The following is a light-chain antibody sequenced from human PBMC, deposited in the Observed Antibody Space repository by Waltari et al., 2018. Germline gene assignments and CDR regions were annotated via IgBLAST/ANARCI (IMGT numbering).Light chain of an antibody. CDR2: GAS. J-gene: IGKJ2*01. CDR3: QQYNNWPPGPYT. CDR1: QSVSSN. Sequence: EIVMMQSPATLSVSPGERATLSCRASQSVSSNLAWYQQKPGQAPRLLIYGASTRATGIPARFSGSGSGTEFTLTISSLQSEDFAVYYCQQYNNWPPGPYTFGQGTKLEIK. V-gene: IGKV3D-15*01.